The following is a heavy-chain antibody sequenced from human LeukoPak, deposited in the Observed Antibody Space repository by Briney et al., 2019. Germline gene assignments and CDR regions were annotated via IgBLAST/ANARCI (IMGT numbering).Heavy chain of an antibody. CDR3: ARFWTGYSDY. D-gene: IGHD3/OR15-3a*01. V-gene: IGHV5-51*01. J-gene: IGHJ4*02. CDR1: GFSFTSYW. CDR2: IYPADSDT. Sequence: GASLKIFCKGSGFSFTSYWFGWVRQMPGKGLEWMGLIYPADSDTRYSPSFQGQVTISADRSISTAYLQWSSLKASDTAMYYCARFWTGYSDYWGQGTLVTVSS.